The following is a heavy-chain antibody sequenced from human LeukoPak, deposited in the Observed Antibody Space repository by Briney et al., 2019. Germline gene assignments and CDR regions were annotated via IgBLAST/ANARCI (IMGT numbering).Heavy chain of an antibody. Sequence: PSETLSLTCAVYGGSFSGYYWSGLRQPPGKGLEWLGDINQSGSTNYNPSLKSRVIISVDTSKNQFSLKLSSVTAADTAVYYCARGRSCSWIASNYYYYYGMDVWGQGTTVTVSS. J-gene: IGHJ6*02. CDR3: ARGRSCSWIASNYYYYYGMDV. V-gene: IGHV4-34*01. CDR1: GGSFSGYY. D-gene: IGHD6-13*01. CDR2: INQSGST.